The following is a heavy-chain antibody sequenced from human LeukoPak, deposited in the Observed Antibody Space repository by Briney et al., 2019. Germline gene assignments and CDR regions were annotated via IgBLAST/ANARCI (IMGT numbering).Heavy chain of an antibody. CDR2: IFPSDSDT. J-gene: IGHJ4*02. CDR1: GYGFTSHW. V-gene: IGHV5-51*01. D-gene: IGHD4-17*01. CDR3: ARRNYGNKWHFDY. Sequence: GESLQISCKGSGYGFTSHWIGWVRQMPGKGLEWMGIIFPSDSDTRYSPSFQGQVTISADKSSSTAYLQWSSLKASDTAMYYCARRNYGNKWHFDYWGQGTLVTVSS.